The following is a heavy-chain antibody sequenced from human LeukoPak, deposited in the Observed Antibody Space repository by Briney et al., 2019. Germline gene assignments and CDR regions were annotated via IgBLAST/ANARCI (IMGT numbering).Heavy chain of an antibody. CDR3: ARVRRIAVAGDPRYYYMDV. D-gene: IGHD6-19*01. J-gene: IGHJ6*03. CDR2: ISSSSSYI. CDR1: GFTFSSYS. V-gene: IGHV3-21*01. Sequence: GGSLRLSCAASGFTFSSYSMNWVRQAPGKGLEWVSSISSSSSYIYYADSVKGRFTISRDNAKNSLYLQMNSLRAEDTAVYYCARVRRIAVAGDPRYYYMDVWGKGTTVTVSS.